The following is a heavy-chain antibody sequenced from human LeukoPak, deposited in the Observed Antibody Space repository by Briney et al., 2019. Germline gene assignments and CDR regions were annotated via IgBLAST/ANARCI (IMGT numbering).Heavy chain of an antibody. CDR2: ISGSSSTI. Sequence: GGSLRLSCAASGFTFSAYNMIWVRQAPGKGLEWLSYISGSSSTIYYADSVKGRFTISRDNAKNSLCLQMNSLRAEDTAVYYCAMRGGYDAPYYYYYGMDVWGQGTTVTVSS. J-gene: IGHJ6*02. CDR1: GFTFSAYN. D-gene: IGHD5-12*01. V-gene: IGHV3-48*01. CDR3: AMRGGYDAPYYYYYGMDV.